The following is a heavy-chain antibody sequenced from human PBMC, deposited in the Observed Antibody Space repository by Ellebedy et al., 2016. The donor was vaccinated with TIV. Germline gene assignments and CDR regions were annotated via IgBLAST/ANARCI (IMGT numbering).Heavy chain of an antibody. J-gene: IGHJ3*02. CDR3: ARRITGTYGDDALDI. Sequence: GGSLRLSCAASGFTVSYTYMSWVRQAPGKGLEWVSVIQTGGDPYYADSVRGRFTISRDSSKNTLYLQMNSLRAEDTAVYYCARRITGTYGDDALDIWGQGTMVTVSS. CDR2: IQTGGDP. V-gene: IGHV3-53*01. CDR1: GFTVSYTY. D-gene: IGHD1-20*01.